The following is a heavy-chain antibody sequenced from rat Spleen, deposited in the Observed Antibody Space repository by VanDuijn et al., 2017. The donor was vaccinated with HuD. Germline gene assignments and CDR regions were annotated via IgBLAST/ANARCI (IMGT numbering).Heavy chain of an antibody. D-gene: IGHD1-9*01. V-gene: IGHV5-29*01. J-gene: IGHJ1*01. CDR2: LSYDASAP. CDR1: GFTFSDYY. Sequence: EVQLVESDGGLVQPGRSLKLSCAASGFTFSDYYMAWVRQAPTKGLEWVATLSYDASAPYYRDSVKGRFTISRDNAKTTLYLQMDSLRSEDTATYYCARGAYYGYTYWYFDFWGPGTMVTVSS. CDR3: ARGAYYGYTYWYFDF.